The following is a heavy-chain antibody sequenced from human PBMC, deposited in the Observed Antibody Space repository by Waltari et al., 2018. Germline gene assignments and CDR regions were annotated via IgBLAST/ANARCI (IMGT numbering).Heavy chain of an antibody. V-gene: IGHV4-39*07. D-gene: IGHD3-22*01. Sequence: QLQLQESGPGLVQPSETLSLTCSVSGVSINKNSNYWAWIRQPPGKGLEWIGSVYYSGNTYYNPSLKSRVTISLDTSKNQFSLKLTSVTAADTAVYYCVRDPRAFYYDSSGYYFDYWGQGTLVTVSS. CDR1: GVSINKNSNY. CDR2: VYYSGNT. J-gene: IGHJ4*02. CDR3: VRDPRAFYYDSSGYYFDY.